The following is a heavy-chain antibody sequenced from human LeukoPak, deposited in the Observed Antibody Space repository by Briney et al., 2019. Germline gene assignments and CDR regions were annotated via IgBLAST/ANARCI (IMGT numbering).Heavy chain of an antibody. CDR1: GFTFSSYG. V-gene: IGHV3-30*03. CDR2: ISYDGSNK. CDR3: ARAQTYGDSRLLLDY. D-gene: IGHD2-21*02. J-gene: IGHJ4*02. Sequence: TGGSLRLSCAASGFTFSSYGMHWVRQAPGKGLEWVAVISYDGSNKYYADSVKGRFTISRDNSKNTLYLQMNSLRAEDTAVYYCARAQTYGDSRLLLDYWGQGTPVTVSS.